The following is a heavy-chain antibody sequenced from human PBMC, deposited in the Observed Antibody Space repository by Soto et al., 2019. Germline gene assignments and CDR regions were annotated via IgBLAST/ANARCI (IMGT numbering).Heavy chain of an antibody. Sequence: GGSLRLSCAASGFTFSSYAMSWVRQAPGKGLEWVSTISAGSTYYADSVKGRFTISRDNSKNTLYLQMNSLRAEDTAVYYCAKGKTSSPNWALGTLVNVSS. CDR1: GFTFSSYA. J-gene: IGHJ4*02. CDR3: AKGKTSSPN. V-gene: IGHV3-23*01. CDR2: ISAGST. D-gene: IGHD2-2*01.